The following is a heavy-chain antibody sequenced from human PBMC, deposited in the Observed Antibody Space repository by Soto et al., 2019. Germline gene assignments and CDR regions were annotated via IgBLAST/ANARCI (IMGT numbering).Heavy chain of an antibody. V-gene: IGHV3-30*18. CDR2: LSFDGTSK. J-gene: IGHJ4*02. CDR1: GFTFRNYD. Sequence: ESGGGVVQPGRSLRLSCAASGFTFRNYDMHWVRQAPGEGLEWVAVLSFDGTSKNYADSVKGRFTISRDNSKNTLFLQMNSLRTEDTAVYFCAKDFYTVRVPAAPRPHYFDFWGPGTLVTVSS. D-gene: IGHD2-2*01. CDR3: AKDFYTVRVPAAPRPHYFDF.